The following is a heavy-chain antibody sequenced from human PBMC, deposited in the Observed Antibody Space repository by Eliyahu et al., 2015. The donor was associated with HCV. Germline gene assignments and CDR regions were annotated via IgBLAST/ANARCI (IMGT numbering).Heavy chain of an antibody. D-gene: IGHD3-10*01. V-gene: IGHV4-59*01. CDR3: ARADSYYGSGNLDY. J-gene: IGHJ4*02. CDR1: GGSMSGYY. CDR2: IYDSGTT. Sequence: QMQLQEAGPGLVKPSETLSLTCTVSGGSMSGYYWSWIRQPPGKGLEWIGYIYDSGTTNYNPSLRSRVTISIDIYKNQFSLKVSSVNEADTAVYYCARADSYYGSGNLDYWGQGTLVTVSS.